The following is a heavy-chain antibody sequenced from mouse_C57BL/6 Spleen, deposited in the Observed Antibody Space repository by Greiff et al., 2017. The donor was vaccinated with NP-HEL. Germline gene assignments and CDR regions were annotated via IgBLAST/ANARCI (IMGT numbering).Heavy chain of an antibody. V-gene: IGHV1-82*01. J-gene: IGHJ2*01. CDR3: ARVEGLRLDD. CDR1: GYAFSSSW. CDR2: IYPGDGDT. D-gene: IGHD2-4*01. Sequence: VQGVESGPELVKPGASVKISCKASGYAFSSSWMNWVKQRPGKGLEWIGRIYPGDGDTNYNGKFKGKATLTADKSSSTAYMQLSSLTSEDSAVYFCARVEGLRLDDWGQGTTLTVAS.